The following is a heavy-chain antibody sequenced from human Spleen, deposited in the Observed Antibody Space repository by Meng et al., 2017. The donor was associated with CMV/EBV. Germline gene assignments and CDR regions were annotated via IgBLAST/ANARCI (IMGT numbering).Heavy chain of an antibody. Sequence: ASVKVSCKTFRYTFTGYYIHWVRQAPGQGLEWMGWINPKNGDTKYAQKFQGRFTITRDTSINTAYMDFITLRSDDTAVHYCARDRGYAFWGDDYDAFDLWGQGTVVTVSS. J-gene: IGHJ3*01. CDR2: INPKNGDT. CDR1: RYTFTGYY. CDR3: ARDRGYAFWGDDYDAFDL. V-gene: IGHV1-2*02. D-gene: IGHD3-3*01.